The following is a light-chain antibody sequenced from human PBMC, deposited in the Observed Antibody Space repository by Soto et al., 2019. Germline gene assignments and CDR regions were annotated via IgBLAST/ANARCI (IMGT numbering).Light chain of an antibody. J-gene: IGKJ3*01. CDR1: QSISNY. CDR2: AAS. CDR3: QESYNTLTFT. V-gene: IGKV1-39*01. Sequence: DIQMPQSPSSLSASVGDRVTITCRASQSISNYLNWYQQKPGKAPKLLIFAASNVQSGVPSRFSGSGSGTDFTLTISSLQPEDFATYYCQESYNTLTFTLGPGTKVDIK.